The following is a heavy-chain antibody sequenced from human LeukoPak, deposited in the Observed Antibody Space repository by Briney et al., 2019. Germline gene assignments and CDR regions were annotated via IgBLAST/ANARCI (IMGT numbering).Heavy chain of an antibody. D-gene: IGHD1-26*01. Sequence: PSETLSLTCTVSGGSISNYYWRWVRQPAGKGLEWIGRIYTTGSTNYNPSLKSRVTMSVDTSKNQFSLKLSSVTAADTAVYYCARIGGSFPSLDSWGQGTLVTVSS. J-gene: IGHJ5*01. CDR2: IYTTGST. V-gene: IGHV4-4*07. CDR3: ARIGGSFPSLDS. CDR1: GGSISNYY.